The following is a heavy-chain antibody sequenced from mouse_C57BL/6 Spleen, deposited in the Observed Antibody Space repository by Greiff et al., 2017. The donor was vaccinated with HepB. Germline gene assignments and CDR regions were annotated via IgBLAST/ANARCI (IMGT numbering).Heavy chain of an antibody. J-gene: IGHJ2*01. Sequence: QVQLQQSGAELVRPGASVTLSCKASGYTFTDYEMHWVKQTPVHGLEWIGAIDPETGGTAYNQKFKGKAILTADKSSSTAYMELRSLTSEDSAVYYCTRPLHSSGYGYWGQGTTLTVSS. D-gene: IGHD3-2*02. CDR3: TRPLHSSGYGY. CDR1: GYTFTDYE. V-gene: IGHV1-15*01. CDR2: IDPETGGT.